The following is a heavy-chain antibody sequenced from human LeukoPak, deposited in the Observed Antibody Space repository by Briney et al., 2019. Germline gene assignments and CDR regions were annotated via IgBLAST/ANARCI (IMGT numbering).Heavy chain of an antibody. CDR1: GGSISSGGYY. J-gene: IGHJ3*02. D-gene: IGHD3-10*01. CDR3: AREGAMVRGTDAFDI. V-gene: IGHV4-30-2*01. CDR2: IYHSGST. Sequence: SQTLSLTCTVSGGSISSGGYYWSWIRQPPGKGLEWIGYIYHSGSTYYNPSLKSRVTISVDRSKNQFSLKLSSVTAADTAVYYCAREGAMVRGTDAFDIWGQGTMVTVSS.